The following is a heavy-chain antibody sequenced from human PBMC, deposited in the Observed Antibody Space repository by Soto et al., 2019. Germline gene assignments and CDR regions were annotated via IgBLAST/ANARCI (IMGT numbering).Heavy chain of an antibody. J-gene: IGHJ6*02. CDR3: ARGEEGPTYYYYYYGMDV. Sequence: SETLSLTCAVYGGSFSGYYWSWIRQPPGKGLEWIGETNHSGSTNYNPSLKSRVTISVDTSKNQFSLKLSSVTAADTAVYYCARGEEGPTYYYYYYGMDVWGQGTTVTVSS. CDR2: TNHSGST. V-gene: IGHV4-34*01. CDR1: GGSFSGYY.